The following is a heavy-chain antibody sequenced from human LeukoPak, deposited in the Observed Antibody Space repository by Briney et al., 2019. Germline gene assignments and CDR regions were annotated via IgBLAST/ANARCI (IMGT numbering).Heavy chain of an antibody. CDR2: INQDGSEK. CDR1: GFTFSNYW. D-gene: IGHD3-10*01. V-gene: IGHV3-7*01. Sequence: SGGSLRLSCAASGFTFSNYWMSWVRQAPGKGLEWVANINQDGSEKYYVDSMKGRFTISRDNARNSLYLQMNSLRAEDTAVYYCARGDYYGSGSYDYWGQGTLVTVSS. CDR3: ARGDYYGSGSYDY. J-gene: IGHJ4*02.